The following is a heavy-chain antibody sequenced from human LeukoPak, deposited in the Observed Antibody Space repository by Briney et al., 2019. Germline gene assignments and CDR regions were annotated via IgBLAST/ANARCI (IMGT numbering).Heavy chain of an antibody. V-gene: IGHV4-38-2*02. Sequence: PSETLSLTCTVSGYSISSGYYWGWIRQPPGKGLEWIGSIYHSGSTYYNPSLKSRVTISVDTSKNQFSLKLSSVTAADTAVYYCARVLRLPSDNWFDPWGQGTLVTVSS. CDR2: IYHSGST. J-gene: IGHJ5*02. CDR3: ARVLRLPSDNWFDP. D-gene: IGHD6-25*01. CDR1: GYSISSGYY.